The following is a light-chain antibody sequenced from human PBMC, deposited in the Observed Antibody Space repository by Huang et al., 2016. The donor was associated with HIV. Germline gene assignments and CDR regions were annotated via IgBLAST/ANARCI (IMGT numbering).Light chain of an antibody. J-gene: IGKJ4*01. CDR2: GSS. V-gene: IGKV3-15*01. CDR3: QQYNNWLLS. Sequence: IVMTQSPATLSVSPGERVTVSCRANRSVSSNLAWYQQRPGQAPRLLIYGSSTRAPGIPDRFSGSGSVTDFSLTISSLQSEDFALYYCQQYNNWLLSFGGGTRVDI. CDR1: RSVSSN.